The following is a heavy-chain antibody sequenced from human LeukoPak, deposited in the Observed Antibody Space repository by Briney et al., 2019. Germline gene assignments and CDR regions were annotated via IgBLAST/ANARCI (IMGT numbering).Heavy chain of an antibody. V-gene: IGHV4-4*02. CDR2: SYHSVRS. CDR1: GGSLSSSNW. J-gene: IGHJ6*03. CDR3: ARGVYYYDSSDYYYYMDV. D-gene: IGHD3-22*01. Sequence: SETLSLTCAVSGGSLSSSNWWSWVRQPPGKGRAWSGESYHSVRSNSNPSLKSRVTISVDKSKNQFSLKLSSVTAADTAVYYCARGVYYYDSSDYYYYMDVWGKGTTVTVSS.